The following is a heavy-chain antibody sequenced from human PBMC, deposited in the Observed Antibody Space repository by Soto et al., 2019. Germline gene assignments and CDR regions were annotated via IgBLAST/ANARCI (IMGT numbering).Heavy chain of an antibody. J-gene: IGHJ4*02. CDR2: IIPMFGIT. CDR1: GGTFSSYV. CDR3: ARDRALNNEALVMAY. D-gene: IGHD2-21*01. V-gene: IGHV1-69*04. Sequence: QVQLVQSGAEVKKPGSSMKVSCKASGGTFSSYVFSWVRQAPGQGLEWMGRIIPMFGITHYAQKFEGRVTITADTSTTTVDMELKRLLSEDTAIYHWARDRALNNEALVMAYWGQGTLVTVSS.